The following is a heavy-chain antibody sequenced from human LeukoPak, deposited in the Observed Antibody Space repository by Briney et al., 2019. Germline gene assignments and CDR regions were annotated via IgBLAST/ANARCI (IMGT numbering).Heavy chain of an antibody. CDR1: GFTFSDYY. CDR3: ARDYSMPGDGLDP. V-gene: IGHV3-11*04. Sequence: GGSLRLSCAASGFTFSDYYMSWIRQAPGQGLEWVSYISSSGTTMFYSDSVKGRFTISRDSAKNSLYLQMNSLRVEDTAIYYCARDYSMPGDGLDPWGQGTLVTVSS. J-gene: IGHJ5*02. D-gene: IGHD2/OR15-2a*01. CDR2: ISSSGTTM.